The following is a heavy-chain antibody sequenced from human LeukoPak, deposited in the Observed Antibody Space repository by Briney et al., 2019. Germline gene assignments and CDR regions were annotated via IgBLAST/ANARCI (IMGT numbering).Heavy chain of an antibody. D-gene: IGHD2-2*01. CDR1: GFTFSSYA. CDR3: ARQYCSSTSCSFDY. J-gene: IGHJ4*02. V-gene: IGHV3-64*01. CDR2: ISTNGGST. Sequence: GGSLRLSCAASGFTFSSYAMHWVRQAPGKGLEYVSAISTNGGSTYYANSVKGRFTISRDNSKNTLYLQMGSLRAEDMAVYYYARQYCSSTSCSFDYWGQGTLVTVSS.